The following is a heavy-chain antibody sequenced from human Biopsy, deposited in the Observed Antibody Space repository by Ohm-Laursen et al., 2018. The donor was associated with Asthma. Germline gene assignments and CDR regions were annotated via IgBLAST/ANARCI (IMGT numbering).Heavy chain of an antibody. J-gene: IGHJ4*02. Sequence: PTQTLTLTCSFSGFSLRTPGVGVGWIRQSPGKALEWLALINWNDNKRYSPSLKSRLTITKDTSKNLVVLTMTNMDPVDTATYYCAHRRHGPSAEYYYDSSGYSPFDYWGQGTLVPVSS. CDR3: AHRRHGPSAEYYYDSSGYSPFDY. D-gene: IGHD3-22*01. V-gene: IGHV2-5*01. CDR1: GFSLRTPGVG. CDR2: INWNDNK.